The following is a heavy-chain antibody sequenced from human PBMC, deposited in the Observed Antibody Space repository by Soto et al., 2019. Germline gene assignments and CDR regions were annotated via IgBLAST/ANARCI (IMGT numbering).Heavy chain of an antibody. CDR2: ISGSGGNT. V-gene: IGHV3-23*01. J-gene: IGHJ4*02. Sequence: GGSLRLSCAASGFSFHTYAMSWVRQPPGKGLEWVSAISGSGGNTYYADSVKGRFTISRDNSMKMLFLQMTSLRAEDTAVYYCAKDFDSSAYYFFDDWGQGTPVTVSS. D-gene: IGHD3-22*01. CDR1: GFSFHTYA. CDR3: AKDFDSSAYYFFDD.